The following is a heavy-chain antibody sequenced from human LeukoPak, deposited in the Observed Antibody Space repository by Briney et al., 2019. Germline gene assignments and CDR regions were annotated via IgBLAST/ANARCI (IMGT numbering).Heavy chain of an antibody. Sequence: GGSLRLSCAASGFTFNKAWMSWVRQAPGKGLEWVSSIGSDNKPHYSESVKGRFAISRDNSKSMLFLQLNSLRAEDTALYYCARDLHYYEAMDVWGQGTTVTVSS. CDR2: IGSDNKP. CDR3: ARDLHYYEAMDV. V-gene: IGHV3-53*01. J-gene: IGHJ6*02. CDR1: GFTFNKAW.